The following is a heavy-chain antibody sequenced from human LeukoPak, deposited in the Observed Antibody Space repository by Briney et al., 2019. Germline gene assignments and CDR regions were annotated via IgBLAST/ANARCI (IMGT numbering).Heavy chain of an antibody. CDR1: GFTFSTYN. CDR2: ITSSSSYI. J-gene: IGHJ6*03. Sequence: GGSLRLSCAASGFTFSTYNMNWVRHAPGKGLEWISSITSSSSYIYYADSVKGRFTISRDNAKNSLFLQMNNLSPDDTAVYFCARDPYSGNYGNYYYYYMDVWGKGATVTISS. D-gene: IGHD1-26*01. V-gene: IGHV3-21*06. CDR3: ARDPYSGNYGNYYYYYMDV.